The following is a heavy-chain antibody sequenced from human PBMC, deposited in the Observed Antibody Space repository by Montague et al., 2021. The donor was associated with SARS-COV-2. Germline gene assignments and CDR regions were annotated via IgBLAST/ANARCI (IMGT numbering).Heavy chain of an antibody. D-gene: IGHD6-19*01. CDR3: ATQEDPSGWIPGPFDF. CDR1: GGSISSSSYY. CDR2: LYYRGST. J-gene: IGHJ4*02. V-gene: IGHV4-39*01. Sequence: SETLSLTCTVSGGSISSSSYYWAWIRQPPGKGLEWIGSLYYRGSTYYNPSLNSRVFISVGTSKNQLSLTLTSVTAADTAVYYCATQEDPSGWIPGPFDFWGQGTLLSVSS.